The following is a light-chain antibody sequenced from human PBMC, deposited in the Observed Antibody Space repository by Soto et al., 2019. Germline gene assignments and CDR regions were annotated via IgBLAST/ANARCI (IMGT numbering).Light chain of an antibody. CDR1: QSVSSSY. J-gene: IGKJ2*01. Sequence: EIVLTQSPGTLSLSPGERATLSCRASQSVSSSYLAWYQQKPGQAPRLLIYGASSRATGIPDRFSGSGSGTDFTLTISGLEPEDFAVYYCQQYGSSPLYTCGQGTKLEIK. CDR2: GAS. V-gene: IGKV3-20*01. CDR3: QQYGSSPLYT.